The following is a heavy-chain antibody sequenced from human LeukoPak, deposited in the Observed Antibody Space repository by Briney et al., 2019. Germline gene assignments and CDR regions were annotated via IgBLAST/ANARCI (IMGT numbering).Heavy chain of an antibody. D-gene: IGHD4-17*01. Sequence: SETLSLTCTVSGGSISGYYWGWIRQPPGKGLEWIGSIYHSGSTYYNPSLKSRVTISVDTSKNQFSLKLSSVTAADTAVYYCARKSYGHNEDYWGQGTLVTVSS. CDR1: GGSISGYY. CDR2: IYHSGST. CDR3: ARKSYGHNEDY. V-gene: IGHV4-38-2*02. J-gene: IGHJ4*02.